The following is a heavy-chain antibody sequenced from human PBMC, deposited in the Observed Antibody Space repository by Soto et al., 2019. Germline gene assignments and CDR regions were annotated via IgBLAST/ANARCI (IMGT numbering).Heavy chain of an antibody. Sequence: PSETLSLTCTVSGGSISSSSYYWGWIRQPPGKGPEWIGSIYYSGSTYYNPSLKSRVTISVDTSKNQFSLKLSSVTAADTAVYYCARHHLGQAYYDSSGPSGGFDPWGQGTLVTVSS. CDR1: GGSISSSSYY. CDR2: IYYSGST. D-gene: IGHD3-22*01. V-gene: IGHV4-39*01. J-gene: IGHJ5*02. CDR3: ARHHLGQAYYDSSGPSGGFDP.